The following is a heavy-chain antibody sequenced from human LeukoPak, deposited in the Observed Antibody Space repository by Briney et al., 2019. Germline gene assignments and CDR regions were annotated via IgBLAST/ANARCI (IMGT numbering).Heavy chain of an antibody. Sequence: GGSLRLSCAASGFTFSSFAMSWVRQAPGKGLEWVSTISGGGGTIYYADSVKGRFTISRDNSKNTLYLQMNSLRAEDTAVYYCVKVAGYSSSSHYFDYWGQGTLVTVSS. D-gene: IGHD6-6*01. V-gene: IGHV3-23*01. CDR1: GFTFSSFA. CDR3: VKVAGYSSSSHYFDY. CDR2: ISGGGGTI. J-gene: IGHJ4*02.